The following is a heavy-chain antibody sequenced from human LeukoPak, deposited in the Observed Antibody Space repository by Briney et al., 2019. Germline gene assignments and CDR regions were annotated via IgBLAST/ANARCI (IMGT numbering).Heavy chain of an antibody. CDR2: IYTSGST. D-gene: IGHD2-2*01. CDR3: ARGGDIVIAPAPFDY. Sequence: SETLSLTCTVSGGSISSYYWSWIRQPAGKGLEWIGRIYTSGSTNYNPSLKSRVTMSVDTSRNQFSLKLSSVTPADTAVYYCARGGDIVIAPAPFDYWGQGTLVTVSS. CDR1: GGSISSYY. V-gene: IGHV4-4*07. J-gene: IGHJ4*02.